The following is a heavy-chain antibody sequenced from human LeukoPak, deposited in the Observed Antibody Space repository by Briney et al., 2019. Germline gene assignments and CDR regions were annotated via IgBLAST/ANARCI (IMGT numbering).Heavy chain of an antibody. V-gene: IGHV4-4*02. J-gene: IGHJ4*02. CDR3: ARAHRGAVAGQFDY. D-gene: IGHD6-19*01. CDR2: IYHSGST. CDR1: GGSISSSNW. Sequence: SGTLSLTCAVSGGSISSSNWWSWVRQPPGKGLEWIGEIYHSGSTNYNPSLKSRVTISVDKSKNQFSLKLSSVTAADTAVYYCARAHRGAVAGQFDYWGQGTLVTVSS.